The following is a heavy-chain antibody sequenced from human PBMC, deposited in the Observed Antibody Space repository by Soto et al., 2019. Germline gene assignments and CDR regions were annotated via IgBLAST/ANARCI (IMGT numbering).Heavy chain of an antibody. D-gene: IGHD6-19*01. CDR1: GFTFSSYG. CDR3: AKDISVAAYNDAFDI. Sequence: QVQLVESGGGVVQPGRSLRLSCAASGFTFSSYGMHWVRQAPGKGLEWVAVISYDGSNKYYADSVKGRFTISRDNSKNTLYLQMNSLRAEDTAVYYCAKDISVAAYNDAFDIWGQGTMVTVSS. J-gene: IGHJ3*02. CDR2: ISYDGSNK. V-gene: IGHV3-30*18.